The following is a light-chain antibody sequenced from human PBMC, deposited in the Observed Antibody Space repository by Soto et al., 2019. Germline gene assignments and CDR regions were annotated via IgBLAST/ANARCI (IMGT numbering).Light chain of an antibody. Sequence: VVMKPSAATLSVSTRERATLSCRASMSVSRNLAWYQQKPGQAPRLLIFDASTRATGIPARFSGSGSGTEFTLTITSLQSEDFAVYYCQQYNAWPRTFGQGGKVDIK. J-gene: IGKJ1*01. CDR3: QQYNAWPRT. V-gene: IGKV3-15*01. CDR2: DAS. CDR1: MSVSRN.